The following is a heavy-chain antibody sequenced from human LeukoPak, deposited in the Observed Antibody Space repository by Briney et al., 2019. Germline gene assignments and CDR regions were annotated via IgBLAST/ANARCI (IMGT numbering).Heavy chain of an antibody. J-gene: IGHJ4*02. CDR1: GFTFSSYS. V-gene: IGHV3-21*01. Sequence: GGSLRLSCAASGFTFSSYSMNWVRQAPGKGLEWVSSISSSSSYIYCADSVKGRFTISRDNAKNSLYLQMNSLRAEDTAVYYCARAKRSGPTEYYFDYWGQGTLVTVSS. D-gene: IGHD3-10*01. CDR3: ARAKRSGPTEYYFDY. CDR2: ISSSSSYI.